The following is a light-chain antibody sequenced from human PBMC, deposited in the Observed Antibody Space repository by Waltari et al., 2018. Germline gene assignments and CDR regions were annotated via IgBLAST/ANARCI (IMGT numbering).Light chain of an antibody. CDR1: RSNIGADFD. CDR3: QSYDSSLDIYV. Sequence: QSVLPQPPSVSGAPGQKISISCTGRRSNIGADFDVQWYQQLPGMAPKLLIYATTHRPSGVSDRFSGSQSGTSASLAITGLQADDEADYYCQSYDSSLDIYVFGTGTTVTVL. J-gene: IGLJ1*01. CDR2: ATT. V-gene: IGLV1-40*01.